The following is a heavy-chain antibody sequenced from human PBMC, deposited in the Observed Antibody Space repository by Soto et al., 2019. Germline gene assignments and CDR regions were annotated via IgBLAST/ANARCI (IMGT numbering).Heavy chain of an antibody. CDR3: ARDQRGYCSGGSCPTSPYYYYGMDV. CDR1: GYTFTGYY. J-gene: IGHJ6*02. V-gene: IGHV1-2*04. CDR2: INPNSGGT. Sequence: QVQLVQSGAEVKKPGASVKVSCKASGYTFTGYYMHWVRQAPGQGLEWMGWINPNSGGTNYAQKFQGWVTMTRDTSISTAYRELSRLRSDDTAVYYCARDQRGYCSGGSCPTSPYYYYGMDVWGQGTTVTVSS. D-gene: IGHD2-15*01.